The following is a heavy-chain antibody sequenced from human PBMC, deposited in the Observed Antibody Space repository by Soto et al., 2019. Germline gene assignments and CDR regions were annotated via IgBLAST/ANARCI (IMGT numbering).Heavy chain of an antibody. J-gene: IGHJ6*02. V-gene: IGHV1-18*04. CDR2: ISAYNGNT. CDR3: ARDRHCSSTSCYLDYYYGMDV. D-gene: IGHD2-2*01. CDR1: GYTFTSYG. Sequence: QVQLVQSGAEVKKPGASVKVSCKASGYTFTSYGISWVRQAPGQWLEWMGWISAYNGNTHYAQKLQGRDTMNTATSTSTGYMELRSLTSDDTALYYCARDRHCSSTSCYLDYYYGMDVWGQGTTVTVSS.